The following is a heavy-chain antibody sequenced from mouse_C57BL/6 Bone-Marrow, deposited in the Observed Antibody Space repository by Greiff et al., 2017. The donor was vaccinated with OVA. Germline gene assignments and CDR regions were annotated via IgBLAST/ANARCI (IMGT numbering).Heavy chain of an antibody. Sequence: VQLQQSGPELVKPGASVKISCKASGYAFSSSWMNWVKQRPGKGLEWIGRIYPGDGDTNYNGKFKGKATLTADKSSSTAYMQLSSLTSEDSAVYFCARPETAQAPYWGQGTLVTVSA. D-gene: IGHD3-2*02. CDR2: IYPGDGDT. CDR3: ARPETAQAPY. V-gene: IGHV1-82*01. J-gene: IGHJ3*01. CDR1: GYAFSSSW.